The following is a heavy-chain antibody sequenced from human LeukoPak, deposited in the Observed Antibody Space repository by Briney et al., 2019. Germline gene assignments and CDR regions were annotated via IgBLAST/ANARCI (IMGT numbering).Heavy chain of an antibody. Sequence: GSLRLSCAASGFTFSSYSMNWVRQAPGKGLEWVSSISSSSSYIYYADSVKGRFTISRDNAKNSLYLQMNSLRAEDTAVYYCAREVQYQPDAFDIWGQGTMVTVSS. J-gene: IGHJ3*02. CDR2: ISSSSSYI. CDR1: GFTFSSYS. V-gene: IGHV3-21*01. D-gene: IGHD2-2*01. CDR3: AREVQYQPDAFDI.